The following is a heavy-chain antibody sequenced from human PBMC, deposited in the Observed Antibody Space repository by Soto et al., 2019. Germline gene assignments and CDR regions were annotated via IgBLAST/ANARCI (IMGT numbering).Heavy chain of an antibody. Sequence: GTSVELSCEDCGGTFGSYAMSWVRQATGQGLEWMGGIIPIFGTANYAQKFQGRVTITADKSTSTAYMELSSLRSEDTAVYYCARDGPPYDSHSMDVWGQGTTVTV. D-gene: IGHD3-3*01. V-gene: IGHV1-69*06. CDR1: GGTFGSYA. CDR2: IIPIFGTA. J-gene: IGHJ6*02. CDR3: ARDGPPYDSHSMDV.